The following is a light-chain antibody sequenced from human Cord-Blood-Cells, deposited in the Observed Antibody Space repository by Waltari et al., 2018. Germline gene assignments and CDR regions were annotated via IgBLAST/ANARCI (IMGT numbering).Light chain of an antibody. CDR1: TGNFGGFTF. Sequence: ALPQPAPLLGPLGRPTPTSSPEPTGNFGGFTFSSGYQQPPAKAPKPMIYEGSKRPSGVSNRFSGSKSGNTASLTISGLQAEDEADYYCCSYAGSSTYWVFGGGTKLTVL. CDR3: CSYAGSSTYWV. CDR2: EGS. V-gene: IGLV2-23*01. J-gene: IGLJ3*02.